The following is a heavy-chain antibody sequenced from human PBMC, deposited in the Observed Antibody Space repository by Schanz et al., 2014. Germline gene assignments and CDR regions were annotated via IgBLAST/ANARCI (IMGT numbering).Heavy chain of an antibody. CDR2: INTVGTTS. Sequence: EVQLVESGGALVQPGGSLRLSCAASGFTLSSYWVHWVRQAPGKGLVWVSRINTVGTTSTYADSVKGRFTISRDNSKNTVYLQMNSLRDEDTALYYCAKDLNRVATAPQSWGQGTLVTVSS. V-gene: IGHV3-74*01. CDR3: AKDLNRVATAPQS. D-gene: IGHD5-12*01. CDR1: GFTLSSYW. J-gene: IGHJ5*02.